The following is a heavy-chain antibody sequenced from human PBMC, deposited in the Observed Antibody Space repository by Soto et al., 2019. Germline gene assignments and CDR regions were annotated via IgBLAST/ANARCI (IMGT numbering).Heavy chain of an antibody. CDR1: GFTFRDYA. J-gene: IGHJ5*02. D-gene: IGHD6-19*01. V-gene: IGHV3-23*01. CDR3: VRDGSGNLYLNWFDP. CDR2: ISGNGGDA. Sequence: PGGSLRLSCKVSGFTFRDYAMSWVRQAPGKGLERVSDISGNGGDARHADSVKGRFTISRDNAGNSVYLQMNSLRDEDTAVYYCVRDGSGNLYLNWFDPWGQGTLVTVSS.